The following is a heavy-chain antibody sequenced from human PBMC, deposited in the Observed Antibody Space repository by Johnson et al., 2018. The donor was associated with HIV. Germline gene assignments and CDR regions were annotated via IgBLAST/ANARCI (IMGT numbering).Heavy chain of an antibody. CDR3: AKGSAHDAFDI. CDR1: GFTFDDYA. CDR2: ISWNSGSI. J-gene: IGHJ3*02. Sequence: VQLVESGGGVVQPGRSLRLSSAASGFTFDDYAMHWVRQAPGKGLEWVSGISWNSGSIGYADSVKGRFTISRDNAKNTLYLQMNSLRAEDTAVYYCAKGSAHDAFDIWGQGTMVTVSS. V-gene: IGHV3-9*01.